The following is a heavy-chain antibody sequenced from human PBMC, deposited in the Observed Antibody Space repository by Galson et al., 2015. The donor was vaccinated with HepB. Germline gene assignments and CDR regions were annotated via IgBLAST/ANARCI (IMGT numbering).Heavy chain of an antibody. CDR1: GYTFTKYA. CDR2: INTNTGNP. D-gene: IGHD3-10*01. Sequence: SVKVSCKASGYTFTKYAINWVRQAPGQGPEWLGWINTNTGNPTYVQGFPGRYVFSLDTAVTTAFLQISSLQAADTAVYYCAKEGEYTSLPDYWGQGTLVTVSS. V-gene: IGHV7-4-1*02. J-gene: IGHJ4*02. CDR3: AKEGEYTSLPDY.